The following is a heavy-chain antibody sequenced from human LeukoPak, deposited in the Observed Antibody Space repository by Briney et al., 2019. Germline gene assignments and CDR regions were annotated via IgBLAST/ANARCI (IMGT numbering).Heavy chain of an antibody. Sequence: ASVKVSCKASGYTFTSYYMHWVRQAPGQGLEWMGIINPSGGSTSYAQKFQGRVTMARDTSTSTVYMELSSLRSEDTAVYYCASSLAAAGKSPYYYYYMDVWGKGTTVTVSS. CDR1: GYTFTSYY. J-gene: IGHJ6*03. V-gene: IGHV1-46*01. CDR2: INPSGGST. CDR3: ASSLAAAGKSPYYYYYMDV. D-gene: IGHD6-13*01.